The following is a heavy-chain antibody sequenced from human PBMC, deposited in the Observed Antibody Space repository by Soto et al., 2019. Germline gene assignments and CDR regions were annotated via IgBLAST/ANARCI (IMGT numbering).Heavy chain of an antibody. CDR2: ISPYNGNT. CDR3: ARGGTMVRGLPDYFGMDV. CDR1: GYTFISYG. V-gene: IGHV1-18*01. D-gene: IGHD3-10*01. Sequence: QVQLVQSGAEVKKPGASVKVSCKASGYTFISYGFSWVRQAPGQGLEWMGWISPYNGNTNYAQKLQGRVTMTTDTSTSTVYMELRSLTSDDTAVFYCARGGTMVRGLPDYFGMDVWGQGTTVTVSS. J-gene: IGHJ6*02.